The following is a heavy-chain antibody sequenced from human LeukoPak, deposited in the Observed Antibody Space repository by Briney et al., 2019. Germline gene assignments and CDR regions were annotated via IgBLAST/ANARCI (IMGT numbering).Heavy chain of an antibody. Sequence: SETLSLTCTVSGGSMNGFYWSWIRQPAGKGLEWIGRIYASGTTNYNPSLKSRVALSLDTSKKQFSLKLSSVTAADTAVYYCARAPPYSGTPDYWGQGTLVTVPS. CDR2: IYASGTT. D-gene: IGHD1-1*01. J-gene: IGHJ4*01. CDR1: GGSMNGFY. V-gene: IGHV4-4*07. CDR3: ARAPPYSGTPDY.